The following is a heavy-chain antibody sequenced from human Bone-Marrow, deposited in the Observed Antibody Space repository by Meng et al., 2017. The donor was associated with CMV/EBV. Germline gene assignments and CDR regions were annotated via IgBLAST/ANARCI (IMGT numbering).Heavy chain of an antibody. V-gene: IGHV4-34*01. CDR3: ARVRGYYGSGSYYRQVYFDY. CDR1: SSGYY. D-gene: IGHD3-10*01. Sequence: SSGYYWSWIRQPPGKGLEWIGEINHSGSTNYNPSLKSRVTISVDTSKNQFSLKLSSVTAADTAVYYCARVRGYYGSGSYYRQVYFDYWGQGTLVTVSS. J-gene: IGHJ4*02. CDR2: INHSGST.